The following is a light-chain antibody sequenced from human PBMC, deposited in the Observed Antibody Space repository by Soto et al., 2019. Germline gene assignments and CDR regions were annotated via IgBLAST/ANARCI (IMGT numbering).Light chain of an antibody. CDR3: SSFSSGTTPVV. V-gene: IGLV2-14*01. CDR2: EVN. Sequence: QSALTQPAPVSGSPGQSIAISCNGANIDIGVWNYVSWYQQYPGKAPKVIIYEVNYRPSGVSYRFSGSKSGNTAYLTISGLQAEDEADYYCSSFSSGTTPVVVGGGTKLTVL. J-gene: IGLJ2*01. CDR1: NIDIGVWNY.